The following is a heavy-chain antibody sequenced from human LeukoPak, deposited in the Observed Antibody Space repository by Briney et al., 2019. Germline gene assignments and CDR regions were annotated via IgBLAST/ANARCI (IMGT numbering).Heavy chain of an antibody. Sequence: GGSLRLSCAASGVAFSNYAMYWVRQAPGEGLEWLSDIIDSGTTTNYADSVKGRFTISRDNSKNTLYLQMNRLRAEDTAVYYCAKERVSSGWNPHWFDPWGQGTLVTVSS. V-gene: IGHV3-23*01. CDR1: GVAFSNYA. CDR3: AKERVSSGWNPHWFDP. J-gene: IGHJ5*02. CDR2: IIDSGTTT. D-gene: IGHD6-19*01.